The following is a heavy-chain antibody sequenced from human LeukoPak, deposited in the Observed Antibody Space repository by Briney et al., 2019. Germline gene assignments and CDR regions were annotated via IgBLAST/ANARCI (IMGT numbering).Heavy chain of an antibody. CDR2: IYYSGST. Sequence: PSETLSLTCTVSGGSISSSSYYWGWNRQPPGKGLEWIGSIYYSGSTYYNPSLKSRVTISEDTSKNQFSLKMYSVTAADTAVYYCARDSYYDTLTGYYNRGRSFDNWGQGTLVTVSS. J-gene: IGHJ4*02. D-gene: IGHD3-9*01. CDR3: ARDSYYDTLTGYYNRGRSFDN. CDR1: GGSISSSSYY. V-gene: IGHV4-39*01.